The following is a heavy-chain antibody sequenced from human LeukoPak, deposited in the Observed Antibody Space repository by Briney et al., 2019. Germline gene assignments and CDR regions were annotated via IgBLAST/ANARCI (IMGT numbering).Heavy chain of an antibody. J-gene: IGHJ5*02. Sequence: SETLSLTCIVSGGSISSSTYYWGWIRQPPGKGLEWIGSIYYSGSTYYNPSLKSRVTISVDTSKNQFSLKLSSVTAADTAVYYCARAYYDILTGYYRPTSLFDPWGQGTLVTVSS. D-gene: IGHD3-9*01. CDR2: IYYSGST. V-gene: IGHV4-39*01. CDR1: GGSISSSTYY. CDR3: ARAYYDILTGYYRPTSLFDP.